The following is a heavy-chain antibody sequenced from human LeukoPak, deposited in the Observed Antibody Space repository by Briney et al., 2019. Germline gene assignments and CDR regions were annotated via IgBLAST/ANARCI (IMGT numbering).Heavy chain of an antibody. CDR2: IKQDGSEK. Sequence: PGGSLRLSCAASGFTFSSYWMSWVRQAPGKGLEWVANIKQDGSEKYYVDSVKGRFTISRDNAKNSLYLQMNSLRAEDTAVYYCARARAAAGRGWFDPWGQGTLVTVSS. J-gene: IGHJ5*02. CDR3: ARARAAAGRGWFDP. CDR1: GFTFSSYW. V-gene: IGHV3-7*01. D-gene: IGHD6-13*01.